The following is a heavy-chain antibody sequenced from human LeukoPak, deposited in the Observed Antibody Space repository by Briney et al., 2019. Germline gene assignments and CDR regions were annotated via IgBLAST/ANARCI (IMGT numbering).Heavy chain of an antibody. CDR2: IYHSGST. CDR3: ARDGYYYDGSVYYGLDD. CDR1: GGSISSSNW. Sequence: SETLSLTCAVSGGSISSSNWWSWIRQPPGKGLEWIGEIYHSGSTNYNPSLKSRVTISVDASKNQFSLKLSSVTAADTAVYYCARDGYYYDGSVYYGLDDWGQGILVTVSS. D-gene: IGHD3-22*01. V-gene: IGHV4-4*02. J-gene: IGHJ4*02.